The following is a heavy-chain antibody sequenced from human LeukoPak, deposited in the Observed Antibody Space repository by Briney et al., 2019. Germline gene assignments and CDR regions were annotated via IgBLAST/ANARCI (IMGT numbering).Heavy chain of an antibody. CDR2: INHSGST. CDR3: ARGRIQLLNYIWFDP. Sequence: PSETLSLTCAVYGGSFSGYYWSWIRQPPGKGLEWIGEINHSGSTNYNPSLKSRVTISVDTSKNQFSLKLSSVTAADTAVYYCARGRIQLLNYIWFDPWGQGTLVSDSS. CDR1: GGSFSGYY. V-gene: IGHV4-34*01. D-gene: IGHD5-18*01. J-gene: IGHJ5*02.